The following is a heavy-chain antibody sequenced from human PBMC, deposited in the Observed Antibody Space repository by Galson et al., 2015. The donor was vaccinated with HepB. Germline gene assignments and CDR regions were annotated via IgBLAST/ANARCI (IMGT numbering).Heavy chain of an antibody. V-gene: IGHV3-30*18. CDR2: ISYDGSNK. D-gene: IGHD2-2*03. J-gene: IGHJ6*02. CDR3: AKGVDIVVVPAATQRLYYYGMDV. CDR1: GFTFSSYG. Sequence: SLRLSCAASGFTFSSYGMHWVRQAPGKGLEWVAVISYDGSNKYYADSVKGRFTISRDNSRNTLYLQMNSLRAEDTAVYYCAKGVDIVVVPAATQRLYYYGMDVWGQGTTVTVSS.